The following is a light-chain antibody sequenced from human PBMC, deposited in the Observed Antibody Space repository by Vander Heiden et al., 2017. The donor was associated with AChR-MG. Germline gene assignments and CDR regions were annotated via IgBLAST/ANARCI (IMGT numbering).Light chain of an antibody. Sequence: SSELTQDPAVSVALGQTVRITCQGDTLRSYYASWDQQKPGQAPVLVIYGKNHRPSGIPDRFSGSSAGNTASLTITGAQAEDEADYYCNSRDSSGNHWVFGGGTKLTVL. V-gene: IGLV3-19*01. J-gene: IGLJ3*02. CDR1: TLRSYY. CDR3: NSRDSSGNHWV. CDR2: GKN.